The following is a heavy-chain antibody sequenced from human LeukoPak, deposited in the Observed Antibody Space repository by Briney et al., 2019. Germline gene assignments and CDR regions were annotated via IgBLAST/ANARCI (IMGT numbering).Heavy chain of an antibody. CDR3: ARVPYYDSSGPSLDDY. J-gene: IGHJ4*02. Sequence: GGSLRLSCAAHGFTFSSYSMNWVRQAPGKGLEWVSYISSSSSTIYYADSVKGRFTISRDNAKNSLYLQMNSLRAEDTAVYYCARVPYYDSSGPSLDDYWGQGTLVTVSS. CDR2: ISSSSSTI. V-gene: IGHV3-48*01. CDR1: GFTFSSYS. D-gene: IGHD3-22*01.